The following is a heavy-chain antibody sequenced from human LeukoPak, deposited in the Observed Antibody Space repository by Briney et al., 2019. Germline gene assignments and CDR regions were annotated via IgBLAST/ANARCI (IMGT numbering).Heavy chain of an antibody. Sequence: GASVKVSCKASGYTFTSYAMHWVRQAPGQRLEWMGWINAGNGNTKYSQKFQGRVTITRDTSASTAYMELSSLRSEDTAVYYCARGIAARPPPWVEDWGQGTLVTVSS. V-gene: IGHV1-3*01. CDR2: INAGNGNT. CDR1: GYTFTSYA. D-gene: IGHD6-6*01. CDR3: ARGIAARPPPWVED. J-gene: IGHJ4*02.